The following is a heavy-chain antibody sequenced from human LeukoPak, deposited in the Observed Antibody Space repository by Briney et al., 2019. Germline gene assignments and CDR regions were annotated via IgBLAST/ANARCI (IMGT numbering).Heavy chain of an antibody. CDR1: GYSISSGYY. CDR2: IYHSGST. CDR3: ATGYSYGWFDY. Sequence: PSETLSLTCTVSGYSISSGYYWGWIRQPPGKGLEWIGSIYHSGSTYYNPSLKSRATISVDTSKNQFSLKLSSVTAADTAVYYCATGYSYGWFDYWGQGTLVTVSS. D-gene: IGHD5-18*01. J-gene: IGHJ4*02. V-gene: IGHV4-38-2*02.